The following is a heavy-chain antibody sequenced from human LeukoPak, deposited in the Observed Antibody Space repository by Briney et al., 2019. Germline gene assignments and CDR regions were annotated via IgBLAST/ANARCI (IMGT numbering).Heavy chain of an antibody. D-gene: IGHD3-16*02. CDR1: GFTFSSHW. CDR2: ISSSSAYI. V-gene: IGHV3-21*06. Sequence: PGGSLRLSCAASGFTFSSHWMHWVRQAPGKGLEWVSSISSSSAYIYYADSVKGRFTISRDNAKNSLYLQMNSLRAEDTAVYYCARAGLDDYIWGSYRPFDYWGQGTLVTVSS. J-gene: IGHJ4*02. CDR3: ARAGLDDYIWGSYRPFDY.